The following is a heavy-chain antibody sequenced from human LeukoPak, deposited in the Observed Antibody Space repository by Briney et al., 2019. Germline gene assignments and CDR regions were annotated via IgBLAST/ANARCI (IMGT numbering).Heavy chain of an antibody. Sequence: GGCLRLSCAASGVTFRDFLMHRVRQAPGKGLVWVSRINSDGSNITYADSVKGRFTISRDNAKTTLYLQMNSLRGEDTAVYYCAGSRYSTSSGGFDYWGQGILVTVSS. CDR3: AGSRYSTSSGGFDY. CDR2: INSDGSNI. D-gene: IGHD6-6*01. J-gene: IGHJ4*02. CDR1: GVTFRDFL. V-gene: IGHV3-74*01.